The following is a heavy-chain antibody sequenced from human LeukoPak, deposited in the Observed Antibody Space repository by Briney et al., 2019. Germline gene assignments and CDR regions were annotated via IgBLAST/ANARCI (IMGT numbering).Heavy chain of an antibody. V-gene: IGHV4-34*01. CDR3: ARRPLVGGVDS. J-gene: IGHJ4*02. D-gene: IGHD1-26*01. CDR2: INHSGST. Sequence: PSETLSLTCTVSGGSISSYYWSWIRQPPGKGLEWIGEINHSGSTNYNPSLKSRVTISVDTSKNQFSLKLRSITAADTAVYYCARRPLVGGVDSWGQGTLVTVSS. CDR1: GGSISSYY.